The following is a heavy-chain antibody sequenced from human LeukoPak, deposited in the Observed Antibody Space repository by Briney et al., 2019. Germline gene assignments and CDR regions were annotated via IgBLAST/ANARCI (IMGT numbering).Heavy chain of an antibody. V-gene: IGHV3-48*04. CDR2: ISSSSSTI. Sequence: PGGSLRLSCAASGFTFSSYSMNWVRQAPGKGLEWVSYISSSSSTIYYADSVKGRFTISRDNAKNSLYLQMNSLRAEDTAVYYCARSPKYYDFWSGYAHDFDYWGQGTLVTVSS. CDR1: GFTFSSYS. CDR3: ARSPKYYDFWSGYAHDFDY. D-gene: IGHD3-3*01. J-gene: IGHJ4*02.